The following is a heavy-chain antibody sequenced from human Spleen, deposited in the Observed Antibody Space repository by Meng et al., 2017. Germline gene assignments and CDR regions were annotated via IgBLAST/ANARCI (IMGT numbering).Heavy chain of an antibody. CDR2: ISSSGSTI. CDR1: GFTFSDYY. J-gene: IGHJ6*02. CDR3: ARGSPRGYYYAMDV. V-gene: IGHV3-11*04. Sequence: GGSLRLSCAASGFTFSDYYMSWIRQAPGKGLEWVSYISSSGSTIYYADSVKGRFTISRDNAKNTLYLQMNSLRAEDTAVYYCARGSPRGYYYAMDVWGQGTTVTVSS.